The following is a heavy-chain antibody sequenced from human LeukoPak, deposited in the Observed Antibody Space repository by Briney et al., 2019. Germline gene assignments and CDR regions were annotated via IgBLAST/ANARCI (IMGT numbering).Heavy chain of an antibody. CDR3: ARTSITMMGYYFDY. J-gene: IGHJ4*02. D-gene: IGHD3-22*01. V-gene: IGHV4-61*02. CDR1: GGSISSTSYY. Sequence: SETLSLTCTVSGGSISSTSYYWSWIRRPAGKGLEWIGRIYTSGSIDYNPSLESRVTISLDTSKNQFSLKLSSVTAADTAAYYCARTSITMMGYYFDYWGQGTLVTVSS. CDR2: IYTSGSI.